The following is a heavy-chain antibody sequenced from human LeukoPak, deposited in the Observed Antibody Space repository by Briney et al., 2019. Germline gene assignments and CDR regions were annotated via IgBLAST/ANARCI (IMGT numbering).Heavy chain of an antibody. Sequence: GGSLRLSCAASGFTFSSYAMSWVRQAPGKGLEWVSAISGSGTDTYYADSVRGRFTISRDNSKNTLYLQMNSLRAEDTAVYYCASRLKNPSDYGLSKDYFDSWGQGTLVTVSS. D-gene: IGHD4-17*01. CDR2: ISGSGTDT. V-gene: IGHV3-23*01. J-gene: IGHJ4*02. CDR1: GFTFSSYA. CDR3: ASRLKNPSDYGLSKDYFDS.